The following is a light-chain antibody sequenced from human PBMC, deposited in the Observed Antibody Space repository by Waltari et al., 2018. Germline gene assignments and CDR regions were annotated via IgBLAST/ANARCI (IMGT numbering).Light chain of an antibody. CDR1: SPNIKTNP. CDR2: RSN. CDR3: ASWDESLNGVV. V-gene: IGLV1-47*01. J-gene: IGLJ2*01. Sequence: QSVLTQPPSASGTPGQTVPTPSSGSSPNIKTNPVSWYQQLPGPAPKLLIYRSNQRPSGVPDRFSGSKSGTSGSLAISGLRSEDEADYYCASWDESLNGVVFGGGTRLTVL.